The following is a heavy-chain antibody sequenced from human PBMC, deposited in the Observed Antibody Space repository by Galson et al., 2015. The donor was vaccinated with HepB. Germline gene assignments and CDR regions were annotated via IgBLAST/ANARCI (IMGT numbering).Heavy chain of an antibody. J-gene: IGHJ4*02. Sequence: MAWVRQAPGKGLEWISAITPSGDNTYSADSMKGRFFISRDNSQNTLFLQMNSLRADDTAIYFCAKVFPEKTDGWYRQALYYFDSWGQGTRVTVSS. CDR3: AKVFPEKTDGWYRQALYYFDS. V-gene: IGHV3-23*01. CDR2: ITPSGDNT. D-gene: IGHD6-19*01.